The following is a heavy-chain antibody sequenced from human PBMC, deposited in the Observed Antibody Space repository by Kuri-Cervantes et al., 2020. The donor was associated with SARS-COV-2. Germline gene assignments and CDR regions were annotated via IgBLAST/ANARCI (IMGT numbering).Heavy chain of an antibody. J-gene: IGHJ4*02. V-gene: IGHV4-39*01. CDR2: IYYSANT. CDR3: ARHDGGYFDY. CDR1: GGSTHSSPYY. D-gene: IGHD3-10*01. Sequence: GSLRLSCTVSGGSTHSSPYYWGWIRQPPGQGLEWIGSIYYSANTYFNPSLKSRVTMSVDTSRNQFSLRLSSVTGADTAVYYCARHDGGYFDYWGQGTLVTVSS.